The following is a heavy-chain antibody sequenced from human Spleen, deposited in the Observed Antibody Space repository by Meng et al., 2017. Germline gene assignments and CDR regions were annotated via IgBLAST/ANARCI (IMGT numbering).Heavy chain of an antibody. Sequence: GESLKISCAASGFTFSSYAMSWVRQAPGKGLEWGSAISASGGSTYYTDSVKGRFTIARDNSKNTLYLQMNSLRAEDTAVYYCAKWGVTFDYWGQGTLVTVSS. CDR1: GFTFSSYA. CDR2: ISASGGST. CDR3: AKWGVTFDY. J-gene: IGHJ4*02. V-gene: IGHV3-23*01. D-gene: IGHD3-10*01.